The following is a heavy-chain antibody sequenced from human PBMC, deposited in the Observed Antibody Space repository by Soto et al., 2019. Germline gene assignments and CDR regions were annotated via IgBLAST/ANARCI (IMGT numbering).Heavy chain of an antibody. J-gene: IGHJ4*02. CDR1: GFTFSSYW. CDR3: AKDASSVPEY. V-gene: IGHV3-74*01. Sequence: PVGSLRLSCAASGFTFSSYWMYWVRQAPGKGLVWVSRIKTDGSITSYADSVKGRFTVSRDNARDTLYLHMNSLRAEDTAVYYCAKDASSVPEYWGQGTLVTVSS. CDR2: IKTDGSIT. D-gene: IGHD1-26*01.